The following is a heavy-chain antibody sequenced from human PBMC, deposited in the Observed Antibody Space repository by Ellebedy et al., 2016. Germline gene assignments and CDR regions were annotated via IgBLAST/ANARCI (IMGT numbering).Heavy chain of an antibody. V-gene: IGHV4-30-4*01. CDR1: GGSISSGDYY. CDR3: ARHLTMVRGVIYAGAVGY. Sequence: SETLSLTXTVSGGSISSGDYYWSWIRQPPGKGLEWIGYIYYSGSTYYNPSLKSRVTISVDTSKNQFSLKLSSVTAADTAVYYCARHLTMVRGVIYAGAVGYWGQGTLVTVSS. J-gene: IGHJ4*02. CDR2: IYYSGST. D-gene: IGHD3-10*01.